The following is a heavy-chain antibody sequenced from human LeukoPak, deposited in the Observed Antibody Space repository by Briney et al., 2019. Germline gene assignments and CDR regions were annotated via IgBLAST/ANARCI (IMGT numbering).Heavy chain of an antibody. J-gene: IGHJ6*02. CDR1: GGTFSSYA. D-gene: IGHD5-12*01. CDR3: ARGLAVATIVYYYGMDV. CDR2: ISAYNGNT. V-gene: IGHV1-18*01. Sequence: ASVKVSCKASGGTFSSYAISWVRQAPGQGLEWMGWISAYNGNTNYAQKLQGRVTMTTDTSTSTAYMELRSLRSDDTAVYYCARGLAVATIVYYYGMDVWGQGTTVTVSS.